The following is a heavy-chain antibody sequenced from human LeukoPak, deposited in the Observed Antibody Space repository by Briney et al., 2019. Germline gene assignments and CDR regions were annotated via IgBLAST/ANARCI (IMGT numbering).Heavy chain of an antibody. CDR3: AALYSARCSSTSCYGAFDI. CDR1: GFTFSSYW. D-gene: IGHD2-2*01. Sequence: GGSLRLSCAASGFTFSSYWMGWVRQAPGKGLEWVANIKQGGSEKYYVDSVKGRFTISRDNAKNSLYLQMNSLRAEDTAVYYCAALYSARCSSTSCYGAFDIWGQGTMVTVSS. V-gene: IGHV3-7*01. CDR2: IKQGGSEK. J-gene: IGHJ3*02.